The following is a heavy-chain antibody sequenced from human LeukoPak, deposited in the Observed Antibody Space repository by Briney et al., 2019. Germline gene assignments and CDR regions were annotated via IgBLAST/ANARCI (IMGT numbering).Heavy chain of an antibody. V-gene: IGHV4-39*01. Sequence: NSSETLSLTCTVSGVSIRSSYYYWGWIRQPPGKGLEWIGSIYDSGSTYYNPSLKSRVTISVDTSKNQFSLKLNSVTAADTAVYYCARGGGGYSSSWYLGLVVYFDYWGQGTLVTVSS. J-gene: IGHJ4*02. CDR3: ARGGGGYSSSWYLGLVVYFDY. D-gene: IGHD6-13*01. CDR2: IYDSGST. CDR1: GVSIRSSYYY.